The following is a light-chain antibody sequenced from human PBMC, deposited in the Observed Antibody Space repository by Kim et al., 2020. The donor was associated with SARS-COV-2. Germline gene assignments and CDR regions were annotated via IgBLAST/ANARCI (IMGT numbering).Light chain of an antibody. V-gene: IGLV2-11*01. J-gene: IGLJ1*01. CDR1: SSDFGGYDH. CDR2: DVS. Sequence: QSVLTQPRSVSGSPGQSVTISCTGSSSDFGGYDHVSWYQQHPGKAPKVMIYDVSKRPSGVPDRFSGSKSGNTASLTISGLQAEDEADYYCCSYAGSYTYVLGTGTKVTVL. CDR3: CSYAGSYTYV.